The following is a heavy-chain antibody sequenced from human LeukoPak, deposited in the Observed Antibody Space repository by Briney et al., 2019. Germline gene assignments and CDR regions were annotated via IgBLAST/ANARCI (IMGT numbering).Heavy chain of an antibody. CDR1: GGSISSSSYY. CDR3: ARGSTIFGVVPKSWGYYYYYMDV. V-gene: IGHV4-39*07. Sequence: SETLSLTCTVSGGSISSSSYYWGWIRQPPGKGLEWIGSIYYSGSTYYNPSLKSRVTISVDTSKNQFSLKLSSVTAADTAVYYCARGSTIFGVVPKSWGYYYYYMDVWGKGTTVTVSS. J-gene: IGHJ6*03. CDR2: IYYSGST. D-gene: IGHD3-3*01.